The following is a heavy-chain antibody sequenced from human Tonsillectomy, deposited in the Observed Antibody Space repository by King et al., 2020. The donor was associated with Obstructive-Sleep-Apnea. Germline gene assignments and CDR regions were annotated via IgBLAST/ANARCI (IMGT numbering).Heavy chain of an antibody. CDR3: ARSMTTVTSSDY. V-gene: IGHV4-59*01. Sequence: QLQESGPGLVKPSETLSLTCTVSGGSISSYYWSWIRQPPGKGLEWIGYIYYSGSTNYNPSLKSRVTIPVDTSKNQFSLKLSSVTAADTAVYYCARSMTTVTSSDYWGQGTLVTVSS. CDR1: GGSISSYY. CDR2: IYYSGST. D-gene: IGHD4-17*01. J-gene: IGHJ4*02.